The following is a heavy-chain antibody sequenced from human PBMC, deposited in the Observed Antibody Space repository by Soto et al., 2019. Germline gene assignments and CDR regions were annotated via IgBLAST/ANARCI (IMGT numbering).Heavy chain of an antibody. CDR3: ATDLGGWPDY. D-gene: IGHD2-15*01. CDR2: INAGNGNT. Sequence: ASVKVSCKASGYTFTSYGISWVRQAPGQRLEWMGWINAGNGNTKYSQKFQGRVTITRDTSASTAYMELSSLRSEDTAVYYCATDLGGWPDYWGQGTLVTLSS. CDR1: GYTFTSYG. V-gene: IGHV1-3*01. J-gene: IGHJ4*02.